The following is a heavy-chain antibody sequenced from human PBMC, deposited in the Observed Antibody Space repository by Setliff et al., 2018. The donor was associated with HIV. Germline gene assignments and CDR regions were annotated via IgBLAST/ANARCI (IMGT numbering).Heavy chain of an antibody. J-gene: IGHJ4*02. CDR3: ARGETFGVTIKPVCVC. CDR1: GFTFSIHT. CDR2: VTISGDK. D-gene: IGHD3-3*01. V-gene: IGHV3-21*06. Sequence: GYLIPPCAACGFTFSIHTINWFRQAPVKGLEWVSSVTISGDKYYADSLKGRFTVSRDNARNLVVLEMNSLRAEDTAVYYGARGETFGVTIKPVCVCWGQGTLVTVSS.